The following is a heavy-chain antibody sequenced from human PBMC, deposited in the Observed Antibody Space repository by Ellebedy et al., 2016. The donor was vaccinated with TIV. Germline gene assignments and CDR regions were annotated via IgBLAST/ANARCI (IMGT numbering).Heavy chain of an antibody. Sequence: GGSLRLSXVASGFTFSYFGMHWVRQAPGKGLEWVAVITHDGSKEYYADSVKGRFTISRDNVKDTLHLQMNTLRVEDTAVYFCAKESPVVPSPWAFDMWGQGTMVTVSS. D-gene: IGHD2-2*01. V-gene: IGHV3-30*18. CDR1: GFTFSYFG. J-gene: IGHJ3*02. CDR2: ITHDGSKE. CDR3: AKESPVVPSPWAFDM.